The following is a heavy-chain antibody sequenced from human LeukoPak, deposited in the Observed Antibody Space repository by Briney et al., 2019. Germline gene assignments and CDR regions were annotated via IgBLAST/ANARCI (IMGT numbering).Heavy chain of an antibody. J-gene: IGHJ4*02. D-gene: IGHD3-10*01. CDR2: INEDGSST. Sequence: GGSLRLSCAASGYTFSRYWMHWVRQGPGKGLVWVSRINEDGSSTSYAESVRGRFTISRDNAKNTLYLQMNSLRAEDAAVYYCTTDTFGARDSWGQGTMVTVSS. V-gene: IGHV3-74*01. CDR3: TTDTFGARDS. CDR1: GYTFSRYW.